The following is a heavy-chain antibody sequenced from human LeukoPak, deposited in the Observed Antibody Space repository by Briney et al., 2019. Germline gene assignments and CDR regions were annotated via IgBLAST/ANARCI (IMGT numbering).Heavy chain of an antibody. CDR1: GGSISSSSYY. Sequence: SETLSLTCTVSGGSISSSSYYWGWIRQPPGKGLEWIGSIYYSGSTYYNPSLKSRVTISVDTSKNQFSLKLSSVTAADTAVYYCASQPGIAAAFYYYYYMDVWGKGTTVTVSS. J-gene: IGHJ6*03. CDR3: ASQPGIAAAFYYYYYMDV. D-gene: IGHD6-13*01. CDR2: IYYSGST. V-gene: IGHV4-39*01.